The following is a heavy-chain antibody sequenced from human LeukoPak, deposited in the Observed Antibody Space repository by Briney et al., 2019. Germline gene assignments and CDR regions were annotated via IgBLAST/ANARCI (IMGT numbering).Heavy chain of an antibody. Sequence: ASVKVSCKASGYTFTRYYIHWVRQAPGQGLEWMGTINPSGGSTSYAQKFQGRLTVTRDMSTSTVYMELSSLGSEDTAVYYCARILDSAWGELGYWGQGTLVTVSS. D-gene: IGHD6-19*01. CDR2: INPSGGST. CDR1: GYTFTRYY. J-gene: IGHJ4*02. V-gene: IGHV1-46*01. CDR3: ARILDSAWGELGY.